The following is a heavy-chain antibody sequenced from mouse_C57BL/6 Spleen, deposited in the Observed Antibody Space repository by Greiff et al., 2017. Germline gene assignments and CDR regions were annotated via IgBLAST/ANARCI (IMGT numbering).Heavy chain of an antibody. CDR3: ARGDYSNSWFAY. D-gene: IGHD2-5*01. V-gene: IGHV1-47*01. Sequence: VMLVESGAELVKPGASVKMSCKASGYTFTTYPIEWMKQNHGKSLEWIGNFHPYNDDTKYNEKFKGKATLTVEKSSSTVYLELSRLTSDDSAVYYCARGDYSNSWFAYWGQGTLVTVSA. CDR1: GYTFTTYP. J-gene: IGHJ3*01. CDR2: FHPYNDDT.